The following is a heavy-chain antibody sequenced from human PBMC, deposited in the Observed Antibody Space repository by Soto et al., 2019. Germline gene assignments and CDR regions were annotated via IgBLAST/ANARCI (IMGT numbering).Heavy chain of an antibody. CDR3: AKSVYNWNDGFFDY. CDR1: GGSFSGYY. V-gene: IGHV3-23*01. Sequence: ETLSLTCAVYGGSFSGYYWSWVRQAPGKGLEWVSAISGSGGSTYYADSVKGRFTISRDNSKNTLYLQMNSLRAEGTAVYYCAKSVYNWNDGFFDYWGQGTLVTVSS. J-gene: IGHJ4*02. CDR2: ISGSGGST. D-gene: IGHD1-1*01.